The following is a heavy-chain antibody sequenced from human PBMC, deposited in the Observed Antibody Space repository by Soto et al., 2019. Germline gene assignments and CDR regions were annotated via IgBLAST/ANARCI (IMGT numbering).Heavy chain of an antibody. V-gene: IGHV3-23*01. CDR3: ATYSGNYERYGVYYGMDV. D-gene: IGHD1-26*01. CDR2: ISGSGGST. CDR1: GFTFSNYA. Sequence: GGSLRLSCAASGFTFSNYAISWVRQAPGKGLEWVSSISGSGGSTYYADSVKGRFTISRDNSKNTLYLQMNSLRAEDTAVYYCATYSGNYERYGVYYGMDVWGQGTTVTFSS. J-gene: IGHJ6*02.